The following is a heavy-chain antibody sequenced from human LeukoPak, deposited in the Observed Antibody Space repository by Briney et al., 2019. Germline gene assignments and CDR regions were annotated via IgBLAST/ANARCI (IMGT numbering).Heavy chain of an antibody. CDR2: INTNTGNP. CDR3: ARDLLWFGELFADAFDI. V-gene: IGHV7-4-1*02. CDR1: GYTFTSYA. Sequence: ASVKVSCKASGYTFTSYAMNWVRQAPGQGLEWMGWINTNTGNPTYAQGFTGRFVFSLDTSVSTAYLQISSLKAEDTAVYYCARDLLWFGELFADAFDIWGQGTMVTVSS. D-gene: IGHD3-10*01. J-gene: IGHJ3*02.